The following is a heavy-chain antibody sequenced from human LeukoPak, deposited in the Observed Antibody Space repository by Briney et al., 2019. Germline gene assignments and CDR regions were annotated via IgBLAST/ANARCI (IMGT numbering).Heavy chain of an antibody. CDR3: ARPESGNYYFDY. V-gene: IGHV3-33*01. J-gene: IGHJ4*02. CDR1: GFTFSSYG. D-gene: IGHD1-26*01. CDR2: IWYDGSNK. Sequence: GGSLRLSCAASGFTFSSYGIHWVRQAPGKGLEWVALIWYDGSNKYHADSVKGRFTISRDNSKNTLYLQMNSLRAEDTAVYYCARPESGNYYFDYWGQGTLVTVSS.